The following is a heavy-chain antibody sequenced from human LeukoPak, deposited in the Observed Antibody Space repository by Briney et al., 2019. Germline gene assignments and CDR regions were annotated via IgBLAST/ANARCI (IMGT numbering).Heavy chain of an antibody. CDR2: IRGKAYGGTT. CDR1: GFTFSKGW. D-gene: IGHD3-9*01. J-gene: IGHJ4*02. V-gene: IGHV3-49*04. CDR3: TRDYFDWLSAGFW. Sequence: GGSLRLSCGASGFTFSKGWMSWVRQAPGKGLEWVGFIRGKAYGGTTEYAASVKGRFTISRDDSKSIAYLQMNSLKTEDTAVYYCTRDYFDWLSAGFWWGQGTLVTVSS.